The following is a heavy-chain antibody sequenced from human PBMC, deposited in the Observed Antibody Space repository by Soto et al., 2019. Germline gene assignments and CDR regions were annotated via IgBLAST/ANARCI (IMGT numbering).Heavy chain of an antibody. CDR1: GFTFGDHY. D-gene: IGHD3-16*02. V-gene: IGHV3-15*07. CDR3: TALSTFGGVIVSSY. CDR2: IKSDGGTT. Sequence: GGSLRLSCVVSGFTFGDHYVDWVRQAPGKGLEWVGLIKSDGGTTEYAAPVKGRFSISRDDSKNTVYLQMDSLKTEDTALYYCTALSTFGGVIVSSYWGEGTLVTVSS. J-gene: IGHJ4*02.